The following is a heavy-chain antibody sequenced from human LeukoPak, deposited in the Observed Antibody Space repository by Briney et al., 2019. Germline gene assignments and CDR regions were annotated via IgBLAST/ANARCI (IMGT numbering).Heavy chain of an antibody. J-gene: IGHJ4*02. CDR2: ISGDGATT. D-gene: IGHD1-26*01. CDR1: GFSFDDNA. Sequence: GGSLRLSCAASGFSFDDNAMYWVRQAPGKGLEWVSLISGDGATTYYADSVKGRFTISGDNAKNSLYLQMNSLSAEDTAVYYCARASGPIKKNRFDQWGQGTLVTVSS. V-gene: IGHV3-43*02. CDR3: ARASGPIKKNRFDQ.